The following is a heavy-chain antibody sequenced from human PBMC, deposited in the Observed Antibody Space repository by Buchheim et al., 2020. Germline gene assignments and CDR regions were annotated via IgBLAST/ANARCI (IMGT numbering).Heavy chain of an antibody. D-gene: IGHD2-15*01. CDR3: ARILSYCSGGICFDY. J-gene: IGHJ4*02. CDR1: GFTFSNYW. V-gene: IGHV3-74*01. CDR2: INADGSST. Sequence: EVQLVESGGGLVQPGGSLRLSCAASGFTFSNYWMHWVRQAPGKGLMWVSRINADGSSTSYADSVKGRFTISRDKAKNTLYLQMNSLRAEDTAVYYCARILSYCSGGICFDYWGQGTL.